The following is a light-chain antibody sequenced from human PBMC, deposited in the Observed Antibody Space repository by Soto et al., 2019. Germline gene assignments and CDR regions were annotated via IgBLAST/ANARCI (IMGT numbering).Light chain of an antibody. V-gene: IGKV3-20*01. CDR1: QSVSSSY. CDR2: GAS. CDR3: QQYGSSPMYT. J-gene: IGKJ2*01. Sequence: EIVLTQSPGTLSLSPGERATLSCRASQSVSSSYLAWYQQKPGQAPRLLIYGASSRATGIPDRFSGSGSGPDFTLTISRLEPADFAVYYCQQYGSSPMYTFGQGTKLEIK.